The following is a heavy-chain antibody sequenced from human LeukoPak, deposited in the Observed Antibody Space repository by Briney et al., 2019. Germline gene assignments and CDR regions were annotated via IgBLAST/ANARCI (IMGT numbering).Heavy chain of an antibody. CDR2: IKQDGSEK. J-gene: IGHJ6*03. CDR3: ARPYYDFWSGYSPYYYYYMDV. Sequence: GGPLRLSCAASGFTFSSYWMSWVRQAPGKGLEWVANIKQDGSEKYYVDSVKGRFTISRDNAKNSLYLQMNSPRAEDTAVYYCARPYYDFWSGYSPYYYYYMDVWGKGTTVTVSS. V-gene: IGHV3-7*01. CDR1: GFTFSSYW. D-gene: IGHD3-3*01.